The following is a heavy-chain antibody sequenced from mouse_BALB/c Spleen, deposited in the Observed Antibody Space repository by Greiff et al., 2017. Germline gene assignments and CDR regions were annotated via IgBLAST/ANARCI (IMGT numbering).Heavy chain of an antibody. CDR3: ARNVYYGSSYWYFDV. CDR1: GFSLTSYG. D-gene: IGHD1-1*01. CDR2: IWSGGST. V-gene: IGHV2-2*02. J-gene: IGHJ1*01. Sequence: VMLVESGPGLVQPSQSLSITCTVSGFSLTSYGVHWVRQSPGKGLEWLGVIWSGGSTDYNAAFISRLSISKDNSKSQVFFKMNSLQANDTAIYYCARNVYYGSSYWYFDVWGAGTTVTVSS.